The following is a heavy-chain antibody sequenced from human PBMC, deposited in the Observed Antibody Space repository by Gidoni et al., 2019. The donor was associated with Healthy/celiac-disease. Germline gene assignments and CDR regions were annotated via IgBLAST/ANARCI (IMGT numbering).Heavy chain of an antibody. D-gene: IGHD2-21*01. J-gene: IGHJ4*02. CDR2: IIPIFGTA. CDR1: GGTFSSYA. CDR3: ARDRLLTGDVDY. V-gene: IGHV1-69*01. Sequence: QVQLVQSGAEVQKPGFSVKVSCKAFGGTFSSYAISWVRQAPGQGLEWMGGIIPIFGTANYAQKFQGRVTITADESTSTAYMELSSLRSEDTAVYYCARDRLLTGDVDYWGQGTLVTVSS.